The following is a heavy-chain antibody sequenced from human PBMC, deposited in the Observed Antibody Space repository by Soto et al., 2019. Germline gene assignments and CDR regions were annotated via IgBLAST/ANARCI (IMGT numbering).Heavy chain of an antibody. Sequence: GSLRLSCAASGFTFSSYAMSWVRQAPGKGLEWVSAISGSGGSTYYADSVKGRFTISRDNSKNTLYLQMNSLRAGDTAVYYCAKEMLTMIVVVITPFDYWGQGTLVTVSS. J-gene: IGHJ4*02. CDR1: GFTFSSYA. V-gene: IGHV3-23*01. CDR2: ISGSGGST. D-gene: IGHD3-22*01. CDR3: AKEMLTMIVVVITPFDY.